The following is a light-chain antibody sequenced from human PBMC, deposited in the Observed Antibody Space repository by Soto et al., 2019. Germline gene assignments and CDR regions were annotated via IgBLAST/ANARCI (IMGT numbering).Light chain of an antibody. CDR1: SSDVGAYNW. CDR3: CSYAGSYTLV. V-gene: IGLV2-11*01. CDR2: DVT. Sequence: QSALTQPRSVSGSPGQSVTISCAGTSSDVGAYNWVSWYQQHPGKVPKLIIYDVTRRPSGVRDRFACAKSGNTASLTISGLQADDEADYYCCSYAGSYTLVFGGETKVTVL. J-gene: IGLJ3*02.